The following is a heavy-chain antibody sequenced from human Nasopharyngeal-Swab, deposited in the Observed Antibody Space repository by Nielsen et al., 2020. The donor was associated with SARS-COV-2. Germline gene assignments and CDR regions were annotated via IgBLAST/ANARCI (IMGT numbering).Heavy chain of an antibody. CDR3: AKDLAKTVASATSYYYGMDV. V-gene: IGHV3-30*18. CDR2: ISYDGNNK. J-gene: IGHJ6*02. Sequence: VRQAPGKGLEWVSVISYDGNNKYYADSVKGRFTISRDTSKNTLYLQMDSLRAEDTAMYYCAKDLAKTVASATSYYYGMDVWGQGTTVTVSS. D-gene: IGHD5-12*01.